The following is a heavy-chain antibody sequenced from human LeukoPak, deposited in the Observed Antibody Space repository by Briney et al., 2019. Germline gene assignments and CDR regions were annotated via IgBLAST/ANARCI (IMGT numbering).Heavy chain of an antibody. J-gene: IGHJ4*02. CDR2: IYSGGST. CDR1: GFTVSSNY. CDR3: ARGSVLTGYYRSIDY. D-gene: IGHD3-9*01. Sequence: GGSLRLSCAASGFTVSSNYMSWVRQAPGKGLEWVSVIYSGGSTYYADSVKGRFTISRDNSKNTLYLQMNSLRAEDTAVYYCARGSVLTGYYRSIDYWGQGTLVTVSS. V-gene: IGHV3-53*05.